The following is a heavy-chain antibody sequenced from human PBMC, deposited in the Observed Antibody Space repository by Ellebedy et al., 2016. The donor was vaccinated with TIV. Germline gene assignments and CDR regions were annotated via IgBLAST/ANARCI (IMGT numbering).Heavy chain of an antibody. Sequence: GESLKISCTASGFTFSKYAMGWVRRAPGKGLEWVSSITESGGNTYYADSVKGRFTISRDNSKDTLFLQMNSLRAEDTAIYFCARDPVGVGPAFDVWGQGTMVTVSS. CDR1: GFTFSKYA. V-gene: IGHV3-23*01. J-gene: IGHJ3*01. CDR2: ITESGGNT. CDR3: ARDPVGVGPAFDV. D-gene: IGHD4-23*01.